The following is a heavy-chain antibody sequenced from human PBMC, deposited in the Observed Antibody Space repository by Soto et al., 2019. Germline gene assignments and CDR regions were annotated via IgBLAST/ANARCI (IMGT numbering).Heavy chain of an antibody. CDR2: ISYDGRNK. D-gene: IGHD4-17*01. J-gene: IGHJ5*02. V-gene: IGHV3-30*04. CDR3: ARETHRGDYGPLDL. CDR1: GFSFSKYA. Sequence: QVLLVESGGGVVQPGRSLQLSCTASGFSFSKYAMHCVRQAPGKGLEWVAVISYDGRNKDDADSVKGRFTISRDNSKSTLFLQMNSLGPADTAIYYCARETHRGDYGPLDLWGQGTLVTVS.